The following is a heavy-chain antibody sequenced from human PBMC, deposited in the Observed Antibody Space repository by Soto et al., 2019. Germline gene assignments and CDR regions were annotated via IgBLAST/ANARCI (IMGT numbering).Heavy chain of an antibody. D-gene: IGHD3-10*01. Sequence: PGESLKISCKGSGYTFTTYWIGWVRQMPGKGLEWMGITYPGDSDTRYSPSFQGQVTISADKSITTAYLQWSSLKASDSAMYYCVRSPDGSAFMDAWGQGTTVTVSS. V-gene: IGHV5-51*01. CDR2: TYPGDSDT. CDR3: VRSPDGSAFMDA. J-gene: IGHJ6*02. CDR1: GYTFTTYW.